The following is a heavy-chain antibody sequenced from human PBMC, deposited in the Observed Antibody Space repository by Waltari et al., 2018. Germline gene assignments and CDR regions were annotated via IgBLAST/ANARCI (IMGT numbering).Heavy chain of an antibody. V-gene: IGHV3-33*01. J-gene: IGHJ4*02. Sequence: VQLVESGWGVVQPGRSLRLSCAASGLTFKTYGLDWVRQAPGKGLEWVGVISYDGSSQKYGDSVKGRFTISRDNSKSTLYLQMNSLRGEDTAVYYCAREAPFGVVSSFDYWGQGILATVSS. CDR1: GLTFKTYG. D-gene: IGHD3-3*01. CDR2: ISYDGSSQ. CDR3: AREAPFGVVSSFDY.